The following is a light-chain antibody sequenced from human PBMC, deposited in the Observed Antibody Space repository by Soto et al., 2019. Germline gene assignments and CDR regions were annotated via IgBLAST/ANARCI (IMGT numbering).Light chain of an antibody. CDR1: QSVSSN. Sequence: EIVMTQSPATLSVSPGERATLSGRASQSVSSNLAWYQQKTGQATRLRSYGASTRSTGIPARFSGSGSGTEFILTISRLQSEDVAVYYCQQYNNWPLRTFGQGTKVEI. V-gene: IGKV3-15*01. CDR3: QQYNNWPLRT. J-gene: IGKJ1*01. CDR2: GAS.